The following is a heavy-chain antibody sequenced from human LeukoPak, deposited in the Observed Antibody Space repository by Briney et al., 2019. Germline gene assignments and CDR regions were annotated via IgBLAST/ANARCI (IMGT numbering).Heavy chain of an antibody. CDR1: GFTFSTSW. Sequence: GGSLRLSCVASGFTFSTSWMNWVRQAPGKGLEWVANIKGDGSVQSYVDSVKGRFTISRDNAKNSLYLQMNSLRDEDTAVYYCARGRSSVSRFDPWGQGTLVTVSS. CDR2: IKGDGSVQ. D-gene: IGHD6-6*01. J-gene: IGHJ5*02. V-gene: IGHV3-7*02. CDR3: ARGRSSVSRFDP.